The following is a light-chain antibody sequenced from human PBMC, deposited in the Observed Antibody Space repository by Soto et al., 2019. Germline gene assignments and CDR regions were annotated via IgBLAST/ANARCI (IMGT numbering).Light chain of an antibody. CDR2: ENN. CDR1: SSNIGNHL. J-gene: IGLJ1*01. Sequence: QSALTQPPSISAAPGQKVTISCSGSSSNIGNHLVSWYQQFPGTAPKLLIYENNKRPSGIPDRFSGSKSGTSATLGITGIQTGDEADYYSGTWESSPRAHVFGTGPKVTVL. CDR3: GTWESSPRAHV. V-gene: IGLV1-51*02.